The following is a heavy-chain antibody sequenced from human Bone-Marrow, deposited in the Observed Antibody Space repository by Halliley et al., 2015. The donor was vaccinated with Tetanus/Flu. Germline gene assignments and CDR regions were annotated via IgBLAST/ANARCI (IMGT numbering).Heavy chain of an antibody. V-gene: IGHV3-7*01. CDR1: GFTFSSYW. CDR3: ARAKRYYADHAF. Sequence: SLRLSCAVSGFTFSSYWMTWVRQTPGKGLEWVANIKQDGSERYYLDSVKGRFTISRDSAKKSLFLQMDSLRAEDTGVYYCARAKRYYADHAFWGQGTLVTVSS. D-gene: IGHD4-17*01. J-gene: IGHJ4*02. CDR2: IKQDGSER.